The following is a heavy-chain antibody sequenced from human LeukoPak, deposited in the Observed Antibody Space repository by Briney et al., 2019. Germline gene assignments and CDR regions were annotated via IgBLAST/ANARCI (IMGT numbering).Heavy chain of an antibody. D-gene: IGHD3-10*01. V-gene: IGHV3-21*01. J-gene: IGHJ4*02. Sequence: GGSLRLSCAASGFTFSSYSMNWVRQAPGKGLEWVSSISSSSSYIYYADSVKGRFTISRDNAKNSLYLQMNSLRAEDTAVYYCARDFRYYGSGSYPYYFDYWGQGTLVTVSS. CDR3: ARDFRYYGSGSYPYYFDY. CDR1: GFTFSSYS. CDR2: ISSSSSYI.